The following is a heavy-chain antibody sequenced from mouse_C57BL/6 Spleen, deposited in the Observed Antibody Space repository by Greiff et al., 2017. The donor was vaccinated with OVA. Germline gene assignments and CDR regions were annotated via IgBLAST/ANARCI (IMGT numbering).Heavy chain of an antibody. J-gene: IGHJ1*03. D-gene: IGHD2-1*01. Sequence: VQLQQSGPELVKPGASVKISCKASGYSFTDYNMNWVKQSNGKSLEWIGVINPNYGTTSYNQKFKGKATLTVAQSSSTAYMQLNSLTSEDSAVCCCAREAYGNEVYFDVWGTGTTVTVSA. CDR2: INPNYGTT. CDR3: AREAYGNEVYFDV. V-gene: IGHV1-39*01. CDR1: GYSFTDYN.